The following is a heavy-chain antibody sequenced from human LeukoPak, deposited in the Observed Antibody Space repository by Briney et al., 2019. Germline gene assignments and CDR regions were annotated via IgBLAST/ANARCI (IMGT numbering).Heavy chain of an antibody. CDR3: ATEDWAGDPHMYYFDY. Sequence: ASVKVSCKVSGFPLTEFSMHWVRRAPGKGLEWMGGFDPEDGETIYAQKFQGRVTMTEDTSTDTAYMELHSLRSEDTAVYYCATEDWAGDPHMYYFDYWGQGTLVTVSS. J-gene: IGHJ4*02. D-gene: IGHD2-21*02. CDR1: GFPLTEFS. V-gene: IGHV1-24*01. CDR2: FDPEDGET.